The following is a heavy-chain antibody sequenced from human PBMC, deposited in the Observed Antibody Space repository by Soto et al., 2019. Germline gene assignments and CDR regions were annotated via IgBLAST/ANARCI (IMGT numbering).Heavy chain of an antibody. CDR3: ARESAEGFLRCDP. V-gene: IGHV3-33*01. D-gene: IGHD6-13*01. J-gene: IGHJ5*02. CDR1: GLNFSDYG. Sequence: VQLVESGGTLVQPGRSLRLSCVASGLNFSDYGMHWVRQAPGKGLEWVAVIWYDGSNKFYADSVKGRFTMSRDNSQNTAYLQMASLRVEDAAVYYCARESAEGFLRCDPWGQGTQVAVSS. CDR2: IWYDGSNK.